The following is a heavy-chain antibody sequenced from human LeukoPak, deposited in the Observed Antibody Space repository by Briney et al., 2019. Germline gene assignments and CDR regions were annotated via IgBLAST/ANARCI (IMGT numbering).Heavy chain of an antibody. CDR2: ISRSSDYT. J-gene: IGHJ2*01. Sequence: GRSLRLSCAPSGFTSTIHSMNWVRHAPGNWLEWVSPISRSSDYTYYADSAKGRFTSSRDNAKNSLYLQMKSLRAEDTAVYYWAVAGRSYWYFDLWGRGSLVTVSS. CDR3: AVAGRSYWYFDL. CDR1: GFTSTIHS. D-gene: IGHD6-19*01. V-gene: IGHV3-21*01.